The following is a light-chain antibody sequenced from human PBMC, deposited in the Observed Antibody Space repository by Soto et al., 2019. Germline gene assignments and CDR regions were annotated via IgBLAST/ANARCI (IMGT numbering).Light chain of an antibody. Sequence: SQMTQSQSSLSSSTGNRVTITCQASQDIATYLNWYQQKPGKAPNLLIYDASNLETGVPSRFSGGGSGTHFTFTISNLQPEDIATYYCQQYDNLPPTWTFGQGTNADIK. CDR3: QQYDNLPPTWT. CDR1: QDIATY. J-gene: IGKJ1*01. CDR2: DAS. V-gene: IGKV1-33*01.